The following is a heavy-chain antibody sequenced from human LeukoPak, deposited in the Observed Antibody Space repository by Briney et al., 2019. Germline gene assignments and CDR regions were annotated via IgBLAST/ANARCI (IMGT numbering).Heavy chain of an antibody. CDR1: GFTFGNYA. CDR3: ASARWDY. Sequence: GSLRLSCAASGFTFGNYAMTWVRQAPGEGLEWIGEVYHSGSTNYNPSLKSRVTISVDKSKNLFSLKLTSVTAADTAMYYCASARWDYWGQGTLVTVSS. D-gene: IGHD5-24*01. J-gene: IGHJ4*02. V-gene: IGHV4-4*02. CDR2: VYHSGST.